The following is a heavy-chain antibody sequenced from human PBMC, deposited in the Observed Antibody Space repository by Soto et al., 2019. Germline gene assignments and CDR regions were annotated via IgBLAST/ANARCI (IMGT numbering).Heavy chain of an antibody. CDR1: GGTFSSYA. CDR2: IIPIFGTA. Sequence: ASVKVSCKASGGTFSSYAISWVRQAPGQGLEWMGGIIPIFGTANYAQKFQGRVTITADESTSTAYMELSSLRSEDTAVYYCARRVDIVATTPSYYYYGMDVWGQGTTVTVSS. CDR3: ARRVDIVATTPSYYYYGMDV. D-gene: IGHD5-12*01. J-gene: IGHJ6*02. V-gene: IGHV1-69*13.